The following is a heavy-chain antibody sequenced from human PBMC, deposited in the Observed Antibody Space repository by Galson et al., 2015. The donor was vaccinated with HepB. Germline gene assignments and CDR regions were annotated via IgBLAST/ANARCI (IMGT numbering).Heavy chain of an antibody. CDR2: IKQDGSEN. J-gene: IGHJ3*02. D-gene: IGHD3-9*01. CDR3: ARSNYDILTGYSLYAFDI. V-gene: IGHV3-7*03. Sequence: SLRLSCAASGYTFSSYWMSWVRQAPGKGLEWVANIKQDGSENYYVDSVKGRFTISRDNAKNSLYLQMNSLRAEDTAVYYCARSNYDILTGYSLYAFDIWGQGTMVTVSS. CDR1: GYTFSSYW.